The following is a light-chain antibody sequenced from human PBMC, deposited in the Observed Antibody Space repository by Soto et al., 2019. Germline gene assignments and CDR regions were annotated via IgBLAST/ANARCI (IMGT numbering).Light chain of an antibody. J-gene: IGLJ3*02. CDR2: GNS. V-gene: IGLV1-40*01. CDR1: SSNIGAGYD. CDR3: QSYDSSFWV. Sequence: QSVLTQPPSVSGAPGQRVTISCTGSSSNIGAGYDVHWYQQLPGTAPKLLIYGNSNRPSGVPDRFSGSKSGTSASLAITGLQAEDEADDFCQSYDSSFWVFGGGTKVTVL.